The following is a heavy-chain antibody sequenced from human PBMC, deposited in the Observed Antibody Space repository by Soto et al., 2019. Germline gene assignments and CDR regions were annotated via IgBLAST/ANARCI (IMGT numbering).Heavy chain of an antibody. D-gene: IGHD6-19*01. CDR2: TYYRSKWYN. CDR1: GYSVSSNGAA. Sequence: PSQTPSLTCAISGYSVSSNGAAWNWIRQSPSRGLEWLGRTYYRSKWYNDYAVSVKSRITINPDTSKNQFSLQLNSVTPEDTAVYYCARGLSSGRKNWFDPWGQGTLVTVSS. V-gene: IGHV6-1*01. J-gene: IGHJ5*02. CDR3: ARGLSSGRKNWFDP.